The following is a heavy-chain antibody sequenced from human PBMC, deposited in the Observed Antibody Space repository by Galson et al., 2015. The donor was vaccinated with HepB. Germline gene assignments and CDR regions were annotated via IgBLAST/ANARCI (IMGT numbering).Heavy chain of an antibody. CDR1: GFTFSSYA. D-gene: IGHD1-26*01. CDR3: ARDARVVGATTLYHYYYGMDV. J-gene: IGHJ6*02. V-gene: IGHV3-30*04. CDR2: ISYDGSNK. Sequence: SLRLSCAASGFTFSSYAMHWVRQAPGKGLEWVAVISYDGSNKYYADSVKGRFTISRDNSKNTLYLQMNSLRAEDTAVYYCARDARVVGATTLYHYYYGMDVWGQGTTVTVSS.